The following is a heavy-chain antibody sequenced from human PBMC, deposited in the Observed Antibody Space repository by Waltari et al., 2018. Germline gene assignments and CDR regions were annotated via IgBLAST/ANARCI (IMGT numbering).Heavy chain of an antibody. CDR2: INAGDGNT. CDR3: ATEAYYYDSSGYHNWFDP. Sequence: QVQLVQSGAEVKKPGASVKISCKASGYTFNRFAIHWVRKAPGQRLGWMGWINAGDGNTKDSQEFQGRVTITRDTSARTAYMELSSLRSEDTAVYYCATEAYYYDSSGYHNWFDPWGQGTLVTVSS. CDR1: GYTFNRFA. J-gene: IGHJ5*02. D-gene: IGHD3-22*01. V-gene: IGHV1-3*03.